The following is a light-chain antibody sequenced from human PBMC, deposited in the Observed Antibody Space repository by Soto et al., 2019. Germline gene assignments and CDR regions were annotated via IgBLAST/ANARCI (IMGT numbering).Light chain of an antibody. CDR3: PHADSFPHIT. J-gene: IGKJ5*01. Sequence: DIQMTQSPSSVSASVGDRVTITCRSSEDIRTWLSWYQQKPGKAPKLLIYAASSLQSAVPSRFSRSGSGTDFTLTICGLKPEESATCHCPHADSFPHITFGRGTR. CDR2: AAS. V-gene: IGKV1-12*01. CDR1: EDIRTW.